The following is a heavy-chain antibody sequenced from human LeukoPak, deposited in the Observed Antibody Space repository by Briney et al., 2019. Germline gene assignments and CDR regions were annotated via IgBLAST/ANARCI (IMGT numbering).Heavy chain of an antibody. V-gene: IGHV3-30*18. CDR2: ISYDGSNK. CDR3: AKGYRNHLLILLDS. J-gene: IGHJ5*01. D-gene: IGHD3-16*01. CDR1: GFTFSNYD. Sequence: GGSLRLSCAASGFTFSNYDMHWVRQAPGKGLEWVAVISYDGSNKYFADSVKGRFTISRDNSKNTLYLQMNSLRAADTAVYYCAKGYRNHLLILLDSWGQGTLVTVSS.